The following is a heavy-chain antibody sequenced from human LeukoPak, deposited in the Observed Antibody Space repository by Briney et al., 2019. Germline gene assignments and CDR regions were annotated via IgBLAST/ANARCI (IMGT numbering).Heavy chain of an antibody. J-gene: IGHJ5*02. Sequence: GGSLRLSCAASGFTFNDYYMSWIRQAPGKGLEWLSYINIGGTNTHYADSVEGRFTISGDNAKKSLYLEMNNLRAEDTAVYYCATDGAGFDTWGQGVLVTVSS. CDR1: GFTFNDYY. CDR3: ATDGAGFDT. CDR2: INIGGTNT. V-gene: IGHV3-11*01.